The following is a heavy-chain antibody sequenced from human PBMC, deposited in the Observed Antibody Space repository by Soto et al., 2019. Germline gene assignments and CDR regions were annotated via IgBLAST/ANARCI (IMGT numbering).Heavy chain of an antibody. CDR2: IYQSGST. D-gene: IGHD4-17*01. CDR1: GHSISSAYN. J-gene: IGHJ4*02. Sequence: PSETLSLTCAVSGHSISSAYNWGWFRQPPGKGLEWLGTIYQSGSTYYNPSLKSRVTISVDTSKNQFSLKLRSVTAADTAVYFCARLTVTHEYDYRGQGTLVTVSS. V-gene: IGHV4-38-2*01. CDR3: ARLTVTHEYDY.